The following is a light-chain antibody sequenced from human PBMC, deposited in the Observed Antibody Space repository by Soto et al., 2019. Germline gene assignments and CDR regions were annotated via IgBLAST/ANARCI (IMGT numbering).Light chain of an antibody. CDR3: QQYNSYSPT. CDR2: DAS. V-gene: IGKV1-5*01. CDR1: QRISRW. J-gene: IGKJ1*01. Sequence: DIQMTQSPSTLSASVGDRVTITCRASQRISRWLAWYQQKPGKAPKFLIYDASSLDSGVPSRFSGSGSGTEFTLTISSLQLDDFATYYCQQYNSYSPTFGQGTRVEIK.